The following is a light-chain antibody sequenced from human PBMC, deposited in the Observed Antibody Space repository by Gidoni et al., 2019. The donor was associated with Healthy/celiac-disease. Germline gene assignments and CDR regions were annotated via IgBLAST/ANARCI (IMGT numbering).Light chain of an antibody. CDR1: QSLLHSNGYNY. J-gene: IGKJ1*01. V-gene: IGKV2-28*01. CDR2: LGS. CDR3: MQALQSWT. Sequence: DIVMTQSPLSLPVTPGEPASISCRSSQSLLHSNGYNYLDWYLQKPGQSPQLLIYLGSNRASGVPDRFSCSGSGTYFTLKISRVEAEDVGVYYCMQALQSWTFGQGTKVEIK.